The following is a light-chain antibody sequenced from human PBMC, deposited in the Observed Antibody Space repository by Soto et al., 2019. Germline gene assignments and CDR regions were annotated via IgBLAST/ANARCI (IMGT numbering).Light chain of an antibody. CDR1: QSLQHSNGYNY. CDR3: MQALQTPA. V-gene: IGKV2-28*01. CDR2: LAS. J-gene: IGKJ1*01. Sequence: DIVMTQSPLSLPVTPGESASISCRSSQSLQHSNGYNYLDWYVQKPGQSPQILIYLASNRASGVPERFSGSGSGTDFTLKISRVEAEDVGVYYCMQALQTPAFGQGTKVEIK.